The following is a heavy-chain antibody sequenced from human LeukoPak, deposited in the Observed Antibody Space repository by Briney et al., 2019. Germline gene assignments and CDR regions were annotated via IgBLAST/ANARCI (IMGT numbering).Heavy chain of an antibody. Sequence: ASVKVSCKASGYTFTSYGISWVRQAPGQGLEWMGWISAYNGNTNYAQKLQGRVTMTTDTSTSTAYMELRSLRSDDTAVYYCARNSVRCSTSCYSLPRFDPWGQGTLVTVSS. CDR1: GYTFTSYG. CDR3: ARNSVRCSTSCYSLPRFDP. V-gene: IGHV1-18*01. J-gene: IGHJ5*02. CDR2: ISAYNGNT. D-gene: IGHD2-2*01.